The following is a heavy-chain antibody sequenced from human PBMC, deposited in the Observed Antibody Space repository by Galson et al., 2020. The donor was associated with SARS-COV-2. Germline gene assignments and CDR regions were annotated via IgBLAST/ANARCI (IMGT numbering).Heavy chain of an antibody. CDR1: AGSISSSSYY. CDR3: ARVDDILTGYYYYGMDV. V-gene: IGHV4-39*01. Sequence: SKTLSLTCTVSAGSISSSSYYWGRIRQPPAKGLEWIGSIYYSGSTYYNPSLKSRVTISVDTSKNQFSLKLSSVTAADTAVYYCARVDDILTGYYYYGMDVWGQGTTVTVSS. J-gene: IGHJ6*02. D-gene: IGHD3-9*01. CDR2: IYYSGST.